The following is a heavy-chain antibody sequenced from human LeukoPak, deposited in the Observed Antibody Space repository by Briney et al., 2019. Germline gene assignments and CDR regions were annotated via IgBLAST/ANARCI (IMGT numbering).Heavy chain of an antibody. D-gene: IGHD2-15*01. CDR3: ARSLGYCSAGSCFPFDY. Sequence: GGSLRLSCAASGFTFSSDWMSWVRHAPGKGLEWVANIKQDGSDKYYVDSVKGRFTISRDNAKNSLYLQMNSLRDEDTAVYYCARSLGYCSAGSCFPFDYWGQGTLVTVSS. J-gene: IGHJ4*02. CDR2: IKQDGSDK. V-gene: IGHV3-7*05. CDR1: GFTFSSDW.